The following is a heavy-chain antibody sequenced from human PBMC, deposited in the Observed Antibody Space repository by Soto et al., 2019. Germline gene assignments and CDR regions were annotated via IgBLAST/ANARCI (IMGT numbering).Heavy chain of an antibody. J-gene: IGHJ5*02. CDR2: IDPSDSYT. CDR3: ASFAVAGPRGSGINWFDP. D-gene: IGHD6-13*01. V-gene: IGHV5-10-1*01. CDR1: GYSFTSYW. Sequence: GESLKISCKGSGYSFTSYWISWVRQMPGKGLEWMGRIDPSDSYTNYSPSFQGHVTISADKSISTAYLQWSSLKASDTAMYYCASFAVAGPRGSGINWFDPWGQGTLVTVSS.